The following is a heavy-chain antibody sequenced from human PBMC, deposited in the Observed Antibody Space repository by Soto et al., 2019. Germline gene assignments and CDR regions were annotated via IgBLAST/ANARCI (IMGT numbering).Heavy chain of an antibody. J-gene: IGHJ4*02. Sequence: GGSLRLSCAASGFTFSSYWMSWVRQAPGKGLEWVANIKQDGSEKYYVDSVKGRFTISRDNAKNSLYLQMNSLRAEDTAVYYCARESRIVATITFNYWGQGTLVTVSS. CDR3: ARESRIVATITFNY. D-gene: IGHD5-12*01. V-gene: IGHV3-7*01. CDR2: IKQDGSEK. CDR1: GFTFSSYW.